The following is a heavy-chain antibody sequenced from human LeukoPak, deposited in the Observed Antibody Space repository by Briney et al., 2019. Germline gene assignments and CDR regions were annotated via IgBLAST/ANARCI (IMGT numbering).Heavy chain of an antibody. CDR1: GGSISSYY. J-gene: IGHJ5*02. CDR2: IYYSGST. CDR3: ARAEAVLWFGELLGNWFDP. Sequence: KPSETLSLTCTVSGGSISSYYWSWIRQPPGKGLEWIGYIYYSGSTNYNPSLKSRVTISVDTSKNQLSLKLSSVTAADTAVYYCARAEAVLWFGELLGNWFDPWGQGTLVTVSS. D-gene: IGHD3-10*01. V-gene: IGHV4-59*01.